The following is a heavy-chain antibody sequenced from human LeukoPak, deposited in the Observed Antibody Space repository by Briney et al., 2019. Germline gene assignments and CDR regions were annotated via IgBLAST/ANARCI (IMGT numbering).Heavy chain of an antibody. CDR3: ARVGYHTSSGSLDY. D-gene: IGHD6-19*01. J-gene: IGHJ4*02. CDR2: TRNKANYYIT. CDR1: GFTFSSYG. V-gene: IGHV3-72*01. Sequence: GGSLRLSCAASGFTFSSYGMHWVRQAPGKGLEWVGRTRNKANYYITEYAASVKGRFTISRDDSKNSLYLQMDSLKTEDTAVYYCARVGYHTSSGSLDYWGQGTLVTVSS.